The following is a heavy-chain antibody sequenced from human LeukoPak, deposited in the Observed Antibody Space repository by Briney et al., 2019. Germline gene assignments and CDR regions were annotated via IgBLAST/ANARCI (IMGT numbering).Heavy chain of an antibody. Sequence: ASVNVSCKASGYIFTDYYMHWVRQAPGQELGWMGRINPNSGGTNYAQKFQGRVTMTEDTSTDTAYMELSSLRSEDTAVYYCATLSRYSGSRRRTYYFDYWGQGTLVTVSS. V-gene: IGHV1/OR15-1*04. J-gene: IGHJ4*02. CDR2: INPNSGGT. CDR1: GYIFTDYY. CDR3: ATLSRYSGSRRRTYYFDY. D-gene: IGHD1-26*01.